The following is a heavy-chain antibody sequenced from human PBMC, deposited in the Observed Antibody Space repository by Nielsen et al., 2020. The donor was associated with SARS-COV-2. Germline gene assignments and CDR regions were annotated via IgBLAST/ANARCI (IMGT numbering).Heavy chain of an antibody. Sequence: ASVKVSCKASGYTFTSYYMHWVRQAPGQGLEWMGIINPCGGSTSYAQKFQGRVTMTRETSTSTVYMELSSLRSEDTAVYYCARVQGSYGYYYYYGMDVWGQGTTVTVSS. CDR1: GYTFTSYY. CDR2: INPCGGST. CDR3: ARVQGSYGYYYYYGMDV. D-gene: IGHD5-18*01. V-gene: IGHV1-46*01. J-gene: IGHJ6*02.